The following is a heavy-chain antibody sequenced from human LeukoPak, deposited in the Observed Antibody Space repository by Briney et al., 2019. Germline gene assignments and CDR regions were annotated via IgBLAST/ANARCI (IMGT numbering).Heavy chain of an antibody. CDR1: GFTFSSYW. Sequence: GGSLRLSCAASGFTFSSYWMSWVRQAPGKGLEWVANIKQDGSEKYYVDSVKGRFTISRDKAKNSLYLQMNSLRAEDTAVYYCARDSSMVRGVIKPEDGYWGQGTLVTVSS. D-gene: IGHD3-10*01. CDR2: IKQDGSEK. CDR3: ARDSSMVRGVIKPEDGY. V-gene: IGHV3-7*01. J-gene: IGHJ4*02.